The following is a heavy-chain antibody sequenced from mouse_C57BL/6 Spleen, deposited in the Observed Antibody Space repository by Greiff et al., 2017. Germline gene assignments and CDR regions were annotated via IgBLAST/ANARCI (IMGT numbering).Heavy chain of an antibody. CDR1: GFTFSDYY. CDR3: ARRETTVVGGDYYAMDY. Sequence: EVQLVESGGGLVQPGGSLKLSCAASGFTFSDYYMYWVRQTPEKRLEWVAYISNGGGSTYYPDTVKGRFTISRDNAKNTLYLQMSRLKSEDTAMYYCARRETTVVGGDYYAMDYWGQGTSVTVSS. D-gene: IGHD1-1*01. J-gene: IGHJ4*01. CDR2: ISNGGGST. V-gene: IGHV5-12*01.